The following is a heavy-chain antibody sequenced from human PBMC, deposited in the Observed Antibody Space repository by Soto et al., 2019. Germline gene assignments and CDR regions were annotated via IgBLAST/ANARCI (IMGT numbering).Heavy chain of an antibody. CDR3: AKDRRYSGYSFPPYYYYGMDV. D-gene: IGHD5-12*01. CDR1: GGSISSTN. Sequence: PSETLSLTCAVSGGSISSTNWWTWVRQAPGKGLEWVSAVDGFALNTYYADSVRGRFTISRDNSKNTLFLQMNSLRVEDTAIYFCAKDRRYSGYSFPPYYYYGMDVWGQGTTVTVSS. J-gene: IGHJ6*02. CDR2: VDGFALNT. V-gene: IGHV3-23*01.